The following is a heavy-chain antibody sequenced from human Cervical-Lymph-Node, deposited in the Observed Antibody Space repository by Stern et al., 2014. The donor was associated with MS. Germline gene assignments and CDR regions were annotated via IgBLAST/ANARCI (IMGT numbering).Heavy chain of an antibody. CDR3: ASARNTAFDI. CDR1: EYTLTYFF. J-gene: IGHJ3*02. Sequence: VQLVESGAEVKKPGASVQVSCKASEYTLTYFFMHWKRQATGQGLEWMGVINPSGGFTTYAQRFQGRLTMTRDTSTSTVFMKLSSLTSADTAVYYCASARNTAFDIWGQGTSVIVSS. V-gene: IGHV1-46*03. CDR2: INPSGGFT.